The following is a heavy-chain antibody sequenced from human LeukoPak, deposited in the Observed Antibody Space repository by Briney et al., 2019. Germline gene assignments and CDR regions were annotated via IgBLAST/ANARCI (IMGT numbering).Heavy chain of an antibody. CDR2: ISTGSSTI. CDR1: GFTFSSYS. Sequence: GGSLRLSCAASGFTFSSYSMNWVRQAPGKGLEWVSYISTGSSTIYYADSVKGRFTISRDNAKNSLYLQMNSLRDEDTAVYYCARLPLSYCGGDCYFGWGQGTPVTVSS. V-gene: IGHV3-48*02. CDR3: ARLPLSYCGGDCYFG. J-gene: IGHJ4*02. D-gene: IGHD2-21*01.